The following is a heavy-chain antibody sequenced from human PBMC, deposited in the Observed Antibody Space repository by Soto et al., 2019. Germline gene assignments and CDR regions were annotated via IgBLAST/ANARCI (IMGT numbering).Heavy chain of an antibody. CDR2: IYPGDSDT. D-gene: IGHD6-6*01. CDR1: GYSFTSYW. Sequence: GESLKISCKGSGYSFTSYWIGWVRQMPGKGLEWMGIIYPGDSDTRYSPSFQGQVTISADKSISTAYLQWSSLKASDTAMYYCAGAARTTNYGMGVWGQGTTVTVSS. V-gene: IGHV5-51*01. CDR3: AGAARTTNYGMGV. J-gene: IGHJ6*02.